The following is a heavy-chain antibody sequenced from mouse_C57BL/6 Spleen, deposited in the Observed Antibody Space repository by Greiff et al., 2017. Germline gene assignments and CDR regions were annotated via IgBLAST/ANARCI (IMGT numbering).Heavy chain of an antibody. J-gene: IGHJ3*01. CDR3: AREEGGGFAY. CDR2: INYDGSST. CDR1: GFTFSDYY. V-gene: IGHV5-16*01. Sequence: EVQVVESEGGLVQPGSSMKLSCTASGFTFSDYYMAWVRQVPEKGLEWVANINYDGSSTYYLDSLKSRFIISRDNAKNILYLQMSSLKSEDTATYYCAREEGGGFAYWGQGTLVTVSA.